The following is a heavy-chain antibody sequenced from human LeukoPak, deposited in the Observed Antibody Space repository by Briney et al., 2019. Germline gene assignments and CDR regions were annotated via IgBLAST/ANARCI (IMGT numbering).Heavy chain of an antibody. CDR1: GYTFTGYY. CDR2: INPNSGGT. CDR3: ARDSRDGYNYVDY. Sequence: ASVKVSCKASGYTFTGYYMHWVRQAPGQGLEWMGWINPNSGGTNYAQKFQGRVTMTRDTSISTAYMELSRLRSDDTAVYHCARDSRDGYNYVDYWGQGTLVTVSS. V-gene: IGHV1-2*02. D-gene: IGHD5-24*01. J-gene: IGHJ4*02.